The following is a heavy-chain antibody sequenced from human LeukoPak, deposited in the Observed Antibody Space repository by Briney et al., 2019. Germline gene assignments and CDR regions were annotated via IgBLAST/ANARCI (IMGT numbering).Heavy chain of an antibody. Sequence: ASVKVSCKASGYTFTGYYMHWVRQAPGQGLEWMGRISPNSGGTNYAQKFQGRVTMTRDTSISTAYMELSRLRSDDTAVYYCARLGDHIAAAGPRDYYGMDVWGQGTTVTVSS. D-gene: IGHD6-13*01. CDR1: GYTFTGYY. J-gene: IGHJ6*02. CDR3: ARLGDHIAAAGPRDYYGMDV. V-gene: IGHV1-2*06. CDR2: ISPNSGGT.